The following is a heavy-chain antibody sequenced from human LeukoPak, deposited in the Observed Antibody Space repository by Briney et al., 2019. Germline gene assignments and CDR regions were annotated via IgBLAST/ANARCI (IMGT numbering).Heavy chain of an antibody. V-gene: IGHV4-34*01. CDR2: INHSGST. CDR1: GGFLSGYS. D-gene: IGHD3-16*01. Sequence: KPSGTPSLTRAVYGGFLSGYSWGWVPHPPRKGPEWIGEINHSGSTNYNPSLKSRVTISVDTSKNQFSLELSSVTAADTAVYYCARTRGMSYWGQGTLVTVSS. J-gene: IGHJ4*02. CDR3: ARTRGMSY.